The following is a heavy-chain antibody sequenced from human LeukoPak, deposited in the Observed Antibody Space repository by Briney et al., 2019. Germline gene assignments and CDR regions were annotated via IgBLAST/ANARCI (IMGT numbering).Heavy chain of an antibody. D-gene: IGHD2-8*01. CDR3: VREAGYCATVCLKTNYFDP. V-gene: IGHV3-23*01. J-gene: IGHJ5*02. CDR1: GFPFSNHA. CDR2: ISNGNT. Sequence: GGSLRLSCAASGFPFSNHAITWVRQPPGKGLEWVSAISNGNTYYADSVRGPFTISREDSRNMVFMQMYSLRVEDTARYYCVREAGYCATVCLKTNYFDPWGEGTLVTVSS.